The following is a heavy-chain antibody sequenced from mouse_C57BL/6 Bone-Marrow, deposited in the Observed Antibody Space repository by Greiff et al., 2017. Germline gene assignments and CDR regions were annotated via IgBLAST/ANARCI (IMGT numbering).Heavy chain of an antibody. CDR1: GYTFTDYY. V-gene: IGHV1-19*01. J-gene: IGHJ1*03. Sequence: EVQLQQSGPVLVKPGASVKMSCKASGYTFTDYYMNWVKQSHGKSLEWIGVINPYNGGTSYNQKFKGKATLTVAKSSSTAYMELNSLTSEDSAVYYCARYYYGSNFDVWGTGTTVTVSS. CDR2: INPYNGGT. D-gene: IGHD1-1*01. CDR3: ARYYYGSNFDV.